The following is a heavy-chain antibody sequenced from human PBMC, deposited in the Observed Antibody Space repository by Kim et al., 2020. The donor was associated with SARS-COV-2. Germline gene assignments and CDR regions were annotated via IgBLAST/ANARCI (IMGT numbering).Heavy chain of an antibody. CDR2: INWNGGST. J-gene: IGHJ6*02. CDR3: ATDYGDYVRGAYYGMDV. V-gene: IGHV3-20*04. D-gene: IGHD4-17*01. CDR1: GFTFDDYG. Sequence: GGSLRLSCAASGFTFDDYGMSWVRQAPGKGLEWVSGINWNGGSTGYADSVKGRFTISRDNAKNSLYLQMNSRRAEDTALYYCATDYGDYVRGAYYGMDVWGQGTTVTVSS.